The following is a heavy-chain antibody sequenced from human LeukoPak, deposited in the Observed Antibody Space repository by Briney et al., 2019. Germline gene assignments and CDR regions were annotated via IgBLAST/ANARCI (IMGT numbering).Heavy chain of an antibody. V-gene: IGHV4-59*01. CDR1: GVSICSYY. Sequence: SETLSLTCTVSGVSICSYYWAWIRQSPGKGLEWIGCIYYSGSTNYNPALKSRVTILIDTSKNQFSLKLSSVTAADTAVYYCARALPPDYWGQGTLVTVSS. CDR3: ARALPPDY. CDR2: IYYSGST. J-gene: IGHJ4*02.